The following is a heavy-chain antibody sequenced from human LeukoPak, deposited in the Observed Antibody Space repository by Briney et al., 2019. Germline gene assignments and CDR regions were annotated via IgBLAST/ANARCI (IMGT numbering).Heavy chain of an antibody. CDR3: ARHYDSSVPFDY. D-gene: IGHD3-22*01. V-gene: IGHV1-69*04. J-gene: IGHJ4*02. CDR2: IDPLLGRP. Sequence: GASVKVSCKASGGTFSSYAINWVRQAPGQGLEWLGRIDPLLGRPNYAPGFQGRVTMTRDTSTSTVYMELSSLRSEDTAVYYCARHYDSSVPFDYWSQGTLVTVSS. CDR1: GGTFSSYA.